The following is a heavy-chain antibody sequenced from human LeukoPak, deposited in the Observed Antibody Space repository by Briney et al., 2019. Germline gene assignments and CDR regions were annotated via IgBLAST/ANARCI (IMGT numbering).Heavy chain of an antibody. CDR3: ASARDSSVSFDY. D-gene: IGHD3-22*01. CDR2: IYSDGST. Sequence: VGSLRLSCAASVFTVSSNYMSWVRQAPGRGLEWGSVIYSDGSTYYSDSVKGRFTISRDNSKNTLYLQMNSMRAEDTAVYYCASARDSSVSFDYWGQGTLVTVSS. J-gene: IGHJ4*02. V-gene: IGHV3-53*01. CDR1: VFTVSSNY.